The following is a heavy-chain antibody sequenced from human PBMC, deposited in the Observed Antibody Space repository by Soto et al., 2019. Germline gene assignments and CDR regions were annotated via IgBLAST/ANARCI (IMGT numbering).Heavy chain of an antibody. V-gene: IGHV1-46*01. CDR3: ATGVGVTSYEMVGPDD. D-gene: IGHD2-8*01. J-gene: IGHJ4*01. CDR2: INPISGSP. CDR1: GYTYSRYF. Sequence: VQVSRKRSGYTYSRYFIHWVRQAPGQGVEGMGIINPISGSPNYAQKFLGRLTVTRDKSTSTVYMELNGLSSEDSAVYYCATGVGVTSYEMVGPDDWG.